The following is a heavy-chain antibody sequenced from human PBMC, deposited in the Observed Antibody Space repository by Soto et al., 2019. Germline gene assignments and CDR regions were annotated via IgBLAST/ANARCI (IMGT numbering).Heavy chain of an antibody. J-gene: IGHJ4*02. Sequence: EVQLLESGGGLVQPGGSLRLSCEASGFSFSNYAMSWVRQAPGKGLEWVSVISGSGGTTYYADSVKGRFTISRDNSRNTVYLQMNSVRAEDTAVYFCAKVYNFWSGYYYFDDWGQGTLVTVSS. CDR3: AKVYNFWSGYYYFDD. CDR2: ISGSGGTT. CDR1: GFSFSNYA. V-gene: IGHV3-23*01. D-gene: IGHD3-3*01.